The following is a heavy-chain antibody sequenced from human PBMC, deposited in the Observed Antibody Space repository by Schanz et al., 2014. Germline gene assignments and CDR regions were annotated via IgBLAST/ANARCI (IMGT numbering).Heavy chain of an antibody. V-gene: IGHV3-74*02. CDR2: TSHDGSFT. D-gene: IGHD4-4*01. J-gene: IGHJ6*02. Sequence: EVQLLESGGGLVQPGGSLRLSCAASGFTFSSYSMNWVRQAPGKGLVWVSRTSHDGSFTTFADSVKGRFTISRDNAKNALYLQMNSLRAEDTAVYYCAKQFLSYYFYGMDVWGQGTTVSVSS. CDR3: AKQFLSYYFYGMDV. CDR1: GFTFSSYS.